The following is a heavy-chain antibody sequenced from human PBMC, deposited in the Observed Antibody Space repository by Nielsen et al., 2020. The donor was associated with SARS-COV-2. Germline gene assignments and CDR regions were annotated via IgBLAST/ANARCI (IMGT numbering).Heavy chain of an antibody. J-gene: IGHJ4*02. CDR1: GGSISSYY. D-gene: IGHD6-19*01. Sequence: SETLSLTCTVSGGSISSYYWSWIRQPPGKGLEWIGYIYYSGSTNYNPSLKSRVTISVDTSKNQFSLKLSSVTAADTAVYYCARESIAVAGIFDYWGQGTLVTVSS. CDR3: ARESIAVAGIFDY. V-gene: IGHV4-59*01. CDR2: IYYSGST.